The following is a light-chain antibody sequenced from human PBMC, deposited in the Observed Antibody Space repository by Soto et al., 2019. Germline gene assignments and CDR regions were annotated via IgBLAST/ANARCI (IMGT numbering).Light chain of an antibody. J-gene: IGKJ4*01. Sequence: EIVRTQSPGTLSLSPGDRVTLSGRASQSVSSNYLAWYQQKPGQAPRLLIYGASSRATGIPDRFSGSGSGTDFTLTISILEPEDLAVYYCQQYGSSPLPFGGGTKVEI. CDR1: QSVSSNY. V-gene: IGKV3-20*01. CDR3: QQYGSSPLP. CDR2: GAS.